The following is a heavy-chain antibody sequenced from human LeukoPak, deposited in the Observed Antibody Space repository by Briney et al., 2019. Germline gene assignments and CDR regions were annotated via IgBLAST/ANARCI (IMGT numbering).Heavy chain of an antibody. CDR3: ARHHSSTWPQGSWFDP. CDR2: IYPGGPDT. Sequence: GESLKISCKGSGYSFTSYWIGWVRQMPGKGLEWMGIIYPGGPDTRYSPSFQGQVTISADKSISTAYLQWSSLKASDTAIYYCARHHSSTWPQGSWFDPWGQGTLVTVSS. CDR1: GYSFTSYW. J-gene: IGHJ5*02. V-gene: IGHV5-51*01. D-gene: IGHD2-2*01.